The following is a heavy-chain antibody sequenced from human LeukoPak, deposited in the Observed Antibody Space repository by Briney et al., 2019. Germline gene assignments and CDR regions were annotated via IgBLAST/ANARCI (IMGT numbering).Heavy chain of an antibody. D-gene: IGHD4-17*01. Sequence: GASVKVSCKASGYTFTSYGISWVRQAPGQGLEWMGWISAYNGNTNYAQKLQGRVTMTTDTSTSTAYMELRSLRSDDTAVYYCARFRGIYGDPRSDSGDAFDIWGQGTMVTVSS. CDR2: ISAYNGNT. CDR3: ARFRGIYGDPRSDSGDAFDI. J-gene: IGHJ3*02. CDR1: GYTFTSYG. V-gene: IGHV1-18*01.